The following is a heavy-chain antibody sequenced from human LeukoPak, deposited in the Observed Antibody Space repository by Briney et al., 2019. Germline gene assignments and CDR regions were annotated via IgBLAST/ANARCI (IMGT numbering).Heavy chain of an antibody. D-gene: IGHD1-20*01. V-gene: IGHV3-48*01. J-gene: IGHJ4*02. Sequence: AGGSLRLSCVASGFTFSSFGMNWVRQAPGKGLEWLSYISRSSSSIYFADSVKGRLTISRDDAKDSVYLQMNSLRAEDTAVYYCARRRYNWNAIDYWGQGTLVTVSS. CDR2: ISRSSSSI. CDR3: ARRRYNWNAIDY. CDR1: GFTFSSFG.